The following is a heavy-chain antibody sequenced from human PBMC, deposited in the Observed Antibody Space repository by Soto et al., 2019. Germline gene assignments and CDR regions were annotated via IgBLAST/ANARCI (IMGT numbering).Heavy chain of an antibody. D-gene: IGHD2-2*01. Sequence: SQTLSLTCAIFGDSVSSKSVAWNWIRQSPSRGLEWLGRTYYRSKWYDDYAVSVKSRIIINPDTSKNQFSLQMNSLRAEDTAVYYCAREYCSSTSCLNWFDPWGQGTLVTVSS. V-gene: IGHV6-1*01. CDR1: GDSVSSKSVA. CDR2: TYYRSKWYD. CDR3: AREYCSSTSCLNWFDP. J-gene: IGHJ5*02.